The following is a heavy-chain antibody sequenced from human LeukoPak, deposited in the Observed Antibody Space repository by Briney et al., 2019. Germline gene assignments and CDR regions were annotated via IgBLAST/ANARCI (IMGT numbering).Heavy chain of an antibody. Sequence: ASVEVSCKASGGTFSSYAISWVRQAPGQGLEWMGGINPIFGTANYAQKFQGRVTITADESTSTAYMEMKSLRSDDTAMYYCARTFYYGSGRARYMDVWGKGTTVTVSS. CDR2: INPIFGTA. V-gene: IGHV1-69*01. J-gene: IGHJ6*03. D-gene: IGHD3-10*01. CDR1: GGTFSSYA. CDR3: ARTFYYGSGRARYMDV.